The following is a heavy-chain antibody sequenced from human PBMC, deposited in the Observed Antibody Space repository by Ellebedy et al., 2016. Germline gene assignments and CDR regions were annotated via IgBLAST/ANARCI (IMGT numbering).Heavy chain of an antibody. Sequence: GESLKISXAASGFTFSSYSMNWVRQAPGKGLEWVSSISSSSSYIYYADSVKGRFTISRDNAKNSLYLQMNSLRAEDTAVYYCARAIYYGSESSENHYFYMDVWGKGTSVTVSS. D-gene: IGHD3-10*01. CDR1: GFTFSSYS. CDR2: ISSSSSYI. V-gene: IGHV3-21*03. J-gene: IGHJ6*03. CDR3: ARAIYYGSESSENHYFYMDV.